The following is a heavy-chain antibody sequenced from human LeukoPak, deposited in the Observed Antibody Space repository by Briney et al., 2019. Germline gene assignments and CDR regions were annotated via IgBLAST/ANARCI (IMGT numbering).Heavy chain of an antibody. J-gene: IGHJ3*02. Sequence: GASVKVSCKASGYTFTSYAMNWVRQAPGQGLEWMRWINTNTGNPTYAQGFTGRFVFSLDTSVSTAYLQISSLKAEDTAVYYCARETSHYGDYDAFDIWGQGTMVTVSS. CDR2: INTNTGNP. V-gene: IGHV7-4-1*02. D-gene: IGHD4-17*01. CDR3: ARETSHYGDYDAFDI. CDR1: GYTFTSYA.